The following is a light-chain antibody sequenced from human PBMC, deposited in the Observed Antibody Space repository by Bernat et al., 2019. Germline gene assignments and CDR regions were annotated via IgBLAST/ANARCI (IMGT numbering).Light chain of an antibody. CDR2: NIS. Sequence: DIVMTQTPLSSPVTLGQPASISCRSSQSLVHSDGHTYLNWFQQSPGQPPRLLIYNISNRFSGVPDRFSGSGSGTDFTLKISRVEAEDVGVYYCMQALRTVPTFGQGTRLEIK. CDR1: QSLVHSDGHTY. J-gene: IGKJ5*01. CDR3: MQALRTVPT. V-gene: IGKV2-24*01.